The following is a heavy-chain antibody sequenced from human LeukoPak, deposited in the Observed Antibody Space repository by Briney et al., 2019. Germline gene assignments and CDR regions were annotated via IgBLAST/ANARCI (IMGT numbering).Heavy chain of an antibody. CDR1: GFTFSSYA. V-gene: IGHV3-23*01. D-gene: IGHD3-10*01. Sequence: GGSLRLSCAASGFTFSSYAMSWVRQAPGKGLEWVSAISGSGGSTYYAGSVKGRFTISRDNSKNTLYLQMNSLRAEDTAVYYCAKITSPMVRGVMRDYWGQGTLVTVSS. CDR3: AKITSPMVRGVMRDY. CDR2: ISGSGGST. J-gene: IGHJ4*02.